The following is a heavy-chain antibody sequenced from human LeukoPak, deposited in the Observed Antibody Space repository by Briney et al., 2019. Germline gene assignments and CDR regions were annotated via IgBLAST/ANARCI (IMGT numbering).Heavy chain of an antibody. CDR3: ASESVGATGDAFDI. D-gene: IGHD1-26*01. CDR1: GFTFSDYY. Sequence: GGSLRLSCAASGFTFSDYYMSWIRQAPGKGLEWVSYISSSGSTIYYADSVKGRFTISRDNAKNSLYLQMNSLRAEDTAVYYCASESVGATGDAFDIWGQGTMVTVSS. J-gene: IGHJ3*02. CDR2: ISSSGSTI. V-gene: IGHV3-11*01.